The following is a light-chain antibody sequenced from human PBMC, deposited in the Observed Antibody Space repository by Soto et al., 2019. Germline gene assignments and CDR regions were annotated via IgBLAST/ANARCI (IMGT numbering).Light chain of an antibody. CDR2: GAS. CDR1: ESGFSRY. Sequence: EIVLTQSPDTLSLSPGERATLSCRASESGFSRYLAWFQQKRGQAPRVLIYGASTRATGIPDRCSGSGSGTDFTLTISRLEPEDFAVYYCQQYGSSPWTFGQGTKVEIK. J-gene: IGKJ1*01. V-gene: IGKV3-20*01. CDR3: QQYGSSPWT.